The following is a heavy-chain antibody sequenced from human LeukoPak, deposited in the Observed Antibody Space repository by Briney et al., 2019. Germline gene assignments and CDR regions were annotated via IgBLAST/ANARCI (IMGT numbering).Heavy chain of an antibody. CDR2: IYYSGST. J-gene: IGHJ5*02. CDR3: ARATAYYHTVNWFDP. D-gene: IGHD1-1*01. Sequence: PSETLSLTATVPGGSISSYNWSCIRQPPGKGLEWIGYIYYSGSTNYNPSLKSRVTISVDTSKNQFSLKLSSVTAADTAVYYCARATAYYHTVNWFDPWGQGTLVTVSS. CDR1: GGSISSYN. V-gene: IGHV4-59*08.